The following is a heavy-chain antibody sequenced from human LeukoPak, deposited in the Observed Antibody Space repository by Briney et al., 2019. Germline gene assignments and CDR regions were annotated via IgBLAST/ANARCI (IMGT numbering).Heavy chain of an antibody. Sequence: SGTLSLTCVVSGGSITSNWWSWVRQPPGKGLEWIGEIYHSGSTTYNPSLKSRVTISIDTSKTQFSLKLSSVTAADTAVYYCARHIRRGIAAVYYFDYWGQGTLVTVSS. V-gene: IGHV4-4*02. D-gene: IGHD6-13*01. CDR1: GGSITSNW. CDR3: ARHIRRGIAAVYYFDY. CDR2: IYHSGST. J-gene: IGHJ4*02.